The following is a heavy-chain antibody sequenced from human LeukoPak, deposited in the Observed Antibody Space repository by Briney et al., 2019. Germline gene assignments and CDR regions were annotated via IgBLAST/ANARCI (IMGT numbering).Heavy chain of an antibody. J-gene: IGHJ4*02. CDR2: ISWSSGSI. Sequence: GRSLRLSCEASGYTFDDYAMHWVRQAPGKGLEWVSAISWSSGSIGYADSVKGRFTISRDNGKNSLYLQMNSLRTEDTALYYCAKGHTYGLGESYLDFWGQGTPVSVSS. CDR1: GYTFDDYA. CDR3: AKGHTYGLGESYLDF. D-gene: IGHD5-18*01. V-gene: IGHV3-9*01.